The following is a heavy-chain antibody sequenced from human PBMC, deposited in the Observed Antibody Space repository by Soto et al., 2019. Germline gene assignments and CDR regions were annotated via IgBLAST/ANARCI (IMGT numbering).Heavy chain of an antibody. D-gene: IGHD3-10*01. CDR1: GGTFSSYT. V-gene: IGHV1-69*04. Sequence: SVKVSCKASGGTFSSYTISWVRQAPGQGLEWMGRIIPILGIANYAQKFQGRVTITADKSTSTAYMELSSLRSEDTAVYYCARDPHYYGSGSYPWFDPWGQGTLVTVSS. CDR3: ARDPHYYGSGSYPWFDP. J-gene: IGHJ5*02. CDR2: IIPILGIA.